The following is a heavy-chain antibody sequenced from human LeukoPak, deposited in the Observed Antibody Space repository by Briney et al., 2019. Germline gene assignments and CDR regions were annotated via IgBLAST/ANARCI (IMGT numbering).Heavy chain of an antibody. CDR2: IYGSGST. CDR3: ARGYYDSGGYYTEFAN. D-gene: IGHD3-22*01. Sequence: SETLSLTCTVSGGSISSSYRSWLRQPAGKGLEWIGRIYGSGSTDYNPSLRSRITMSGDASRNKFSLKVTSVTAADTAVYFCARGYYDSGGYYTEFANWGQGTLVTVSS. J-gene: IGHJ4*02. CDR1: GGSISSSY. V-gene: IGHV4-4*07.